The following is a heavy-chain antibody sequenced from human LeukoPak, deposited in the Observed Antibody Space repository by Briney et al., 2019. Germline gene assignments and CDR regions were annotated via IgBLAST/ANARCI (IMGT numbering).Heavy chain of an antibody. CDR3: ASREPRSYYYYMDV. J-gene: IGHJ6*03. CDR2: INHSGST. CDR1: GGSFSGYY. Sequence: KPSETLSLTCAVYGGSFSGYYWSWIRQPPGKGLEWIGEINHSGSTNYNPSLKSRVTISVDTSKNQFSLKLSSVTAADTAVYYCASREPRSYYYYMDVWGKGTTVTVSS. V-gene: IGHV4-34*01. D-gene: IGHD1-14*01.